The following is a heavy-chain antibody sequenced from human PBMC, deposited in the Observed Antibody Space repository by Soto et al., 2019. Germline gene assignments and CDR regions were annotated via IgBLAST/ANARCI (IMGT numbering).Heavy chain of an antibody. V-gene: IGHV4-34*01. J-gene: IGHJ4*02. CDR1: GGSFSGYY. CDR3: ARGSNYDILTGYSLGGFYFDY. CDR2: INHSGST. D-gene: IGHD3-9*01. Sequence: SETLSLTCAVYGGSFSGYYWSWIRQPPGKGLEWIGEINHSGSTNYNPSLKSRVTISVDTSKNQFSLKLSSVTAADTAVYYCARGSNYDILTGYSLGGFYFDYWGQGTLVTVSS.